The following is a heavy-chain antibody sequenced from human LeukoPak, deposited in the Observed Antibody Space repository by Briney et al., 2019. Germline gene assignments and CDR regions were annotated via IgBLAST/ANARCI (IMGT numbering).Heavy chain of an antibody. D-gene: IGHD2-2*01. CDR3: ARRVVVPAAPYYFDY. V-gene: IGHV3-74*01. CDR2: INSDGSST. Sequence: GSLRLSCAASGFIFSSYWMHWVRQAPGKGLVWVSRINSDGSSTSYADSVKGRFTISRDNAKNTLYLQMNSLRAEDTAVYYCARRVVVPAAPYYFDYWGREPWSPSPQ. J-gene: IGHJ4*02. CDR1: GFIFSSYW.